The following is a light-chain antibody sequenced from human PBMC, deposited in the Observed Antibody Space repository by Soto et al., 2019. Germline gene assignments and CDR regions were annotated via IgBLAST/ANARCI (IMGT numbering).Light chain of an antibody. CDR3: QQYGSSRT. CDR1: QSVSSSY. CDR2: GAS. V-gene: IGKV3-20*01. J-gene: IGKJ1*01. Sequence: EIVLTQSPGTLSLSPGERATLSCRASQSVSSSYLAWYQQKPGQAPRLLIYGASSRATGIPDRFSGSGSGTDFTLTIIRLEPEDFAVYYCQQYGSSRTFGQRTKVDIK.